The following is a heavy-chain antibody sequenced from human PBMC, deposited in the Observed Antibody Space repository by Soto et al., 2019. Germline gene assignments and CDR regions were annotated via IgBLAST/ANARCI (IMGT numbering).Heavy chain of an antibody. CDR1: GGSISSRGYY. J-gene: IGHJ4*02. CDR3: ARLVGYCSSTGCYPRRFDY. V-gene: IGHV4-39*02. CDR2: IYSSGST. D-gene: IGHD2-2*01. Sequence: QLQLQASGPGLVKPSATLSLTCTVSGGSISSRGYYWGWIRQPPGKGLEWIGTIYSSGSTFYNPSLQSRVTISVDTSKNHFSLRLSSVTAADAAVYYCARLVGYCSSTGCYPRRFDYWGQGTLVTVSS.